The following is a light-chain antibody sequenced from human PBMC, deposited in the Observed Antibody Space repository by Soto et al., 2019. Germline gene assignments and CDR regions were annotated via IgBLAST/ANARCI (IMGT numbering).Light chain of an antibody. CDR1: QSVSSSY. CDR3: QQYRSYS. CDR2: GAS. V-gene: IGKV3-20*01. J-gene: IGKJ1*01. Sequence: EIVLTPSPGTLSLSPGERATLYCRASQSVSSSYLAWYQQKPGQAPRLLIYGASSRATGIPDRFSGSGSGTDFTLTISSLQPDDFATYYCQQYRSYSFGQGTKVDIK.